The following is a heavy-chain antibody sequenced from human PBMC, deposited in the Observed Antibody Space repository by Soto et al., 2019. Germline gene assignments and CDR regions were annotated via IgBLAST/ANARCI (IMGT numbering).Heavy chain of an antibody. J-gene: IGHJ5*02. CDR2: ITSSITTI. Sequence: EMQLVESGGGLVKRGGSLRLSCAASGFTFSSYSMNWARQAPGKGLEWIAYITSSITTIFYADSVKGRFTISRNNAKSSLYLQMNSLRDEDTAVYYCARDNGMAGSFDPWGQGTLVTVSS. D-gene: IGHD2-8*01. CDR1: GFTFSSYS. CDR3: ARDNGMAGSFDP. V-gene: IGHV3-48*02.